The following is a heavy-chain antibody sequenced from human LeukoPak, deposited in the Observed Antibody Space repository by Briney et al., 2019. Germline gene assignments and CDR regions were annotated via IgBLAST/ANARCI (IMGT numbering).Heavy chain of an antibody. CDR3: ARGRLVVTALDY. Sequence: PGGSLRLSCAVSGFTFSRYAMHWVRQAPGKGLDYVSVISSNRGSTYYANSVKGRFIISRDNSKNTLYLQMGSLRAEDMAVYYCARGRLVVTALDYWGQETLVTVSS. V-gene: IGHV3-64*01. CDR1: GFTFSRYA. CDR2: ISSNRGST. D-gene: IGHD2-21*02. J-gene: IGHJ4*02.